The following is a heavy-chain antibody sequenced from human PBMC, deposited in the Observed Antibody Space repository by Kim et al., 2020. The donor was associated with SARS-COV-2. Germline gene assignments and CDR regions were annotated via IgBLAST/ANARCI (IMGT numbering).Heavy chain of an antibody. Sequence: PSLKSRVTISVDTSKNQFSLKLSSVTAADTAVYYCARTDIVVVPPTSLDVWGQGTTVTVSS. J-gene: IGHJ6*02. V-gene: IGHV4-34*01. D-gene: IGHD2-2*01. CDR3: ARTDIVVVPPTSLDV.